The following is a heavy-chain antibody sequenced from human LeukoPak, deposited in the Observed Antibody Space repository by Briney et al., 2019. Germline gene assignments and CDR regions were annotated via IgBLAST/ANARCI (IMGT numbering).Heavy chain of an antibody. J-gene: IGHJ4*02. CDR2: INYSGST. V-gene: IGHV4-59*01. D-gene: IGHD6-19*01. CDR1: GGSISSYY. Sequence: SETLSLTCTVSGGSISSYYWSWIRQPPGKGLEWIGDINYSGSTTYNPSLTSRVTISVDTSKNQFSLKLNSVTAADTAVYYCARGRASSWSPFTYWGQGTLVTVSS. CDR3: ARGRASSWSPFTY.